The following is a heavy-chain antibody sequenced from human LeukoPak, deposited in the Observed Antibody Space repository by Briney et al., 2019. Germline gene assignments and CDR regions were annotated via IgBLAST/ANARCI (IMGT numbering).Heavy chain of an antibody. V-gene: IGHV3-23*01. CDR3: ARGYFDLDY. D-gene: IGHD3-9*01. Sequence: GGSLRLSCAASGFTFNNYAMSWVRQAPGKGLEWVSAISGSDAGTYYADSVKGRFTISRDNSKNTLYLQMNGLRAEDTAVYYCARGYFDLDYWGQGTLVTVSS. J-gene: IGHJ4*02. CDR1: GFTFNNYA. CDR2: ISGSDAGT.